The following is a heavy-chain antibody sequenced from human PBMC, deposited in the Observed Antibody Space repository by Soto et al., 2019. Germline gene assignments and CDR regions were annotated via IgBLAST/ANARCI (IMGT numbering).Heavy chain of an antibody. D-gene: IGHD3-10*01. J-gene: IGHJ4*02. CDR3: ARALLSTRAYFDY. CDR1: GYTFTSYA. CDR2: INAGNGNT. Sequence: ASVKVSCKASGYTFTSYAMHWLRQAPGQRLEWMGWINAGNGNTKYSQKFQGRVTITRDTSASTAYMELSSLRSEDTAVYYCARALLSTRAYFDYWGQGTLVTVSS. V-gene: IGHV1-3*01.